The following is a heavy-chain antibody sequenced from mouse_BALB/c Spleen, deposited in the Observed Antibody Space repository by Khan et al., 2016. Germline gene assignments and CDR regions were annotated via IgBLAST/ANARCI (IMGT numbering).Heavy chain of an antibody. CDR1: GFTFSDYY. D-gene: IGHD2-4*01. CDR3: ASEGLRRGFAY. CDR2: ISDGGSYT. V-gene: IGHV5-4*02. Sequence: EVELVESGGGLVKPGGSLKLSCAASGFTFSDYYLYWVRQTPEKRLEWVATISDGGSYTYYPDSVKGRFPISRDNAKNNLYLQMSSLKSEDTAMYYCASEGLRRGFAYWGQGTLVTVSA. J-gene: IGHJ3*01.